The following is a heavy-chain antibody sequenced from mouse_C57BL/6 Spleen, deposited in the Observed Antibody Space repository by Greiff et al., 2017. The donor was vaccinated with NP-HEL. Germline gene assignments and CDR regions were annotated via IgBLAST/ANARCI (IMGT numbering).Heavy chain of an antibody. J-gene: IGHJ2*01. Sequence: VQLQQSGPELVKPGASVKISCKASGYAFSSSWMNWVKQRPGKGLEWIGRIYPGDGDTNYNGKFKGKATLTADKSSSTAYMQLSSLTSADSAVYFLAREEVDYFDYWGQGTTLTVSS. CDR3: AREEVDYFDY. D-gene: IGHD1-3*01. CDR2: IYPGDGDT. CDR1: GYAFSSSW. V-gene: IGHV1-82*01.